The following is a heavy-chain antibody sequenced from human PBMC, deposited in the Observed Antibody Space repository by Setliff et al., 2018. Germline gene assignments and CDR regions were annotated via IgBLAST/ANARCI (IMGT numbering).Heavy chain of an antibody. CDR3: ARLKLSGVIDY. V-gene: IGHV4-34*01. Sequence: SETLSLTCAVYGGSFSGYYWSWIRQPPGKGLEWIGEINHRGSTNCNPSLKGRVSISVDTSKNQFSLKLSSVTAADTAVYYCARLKLSGVIDYWGQGTLVTVSS. CDR2: INHRGST. D-gene: IGHD2-8*01. CDR1: GGSFSGYY. J-gene: IGHJ4*02.